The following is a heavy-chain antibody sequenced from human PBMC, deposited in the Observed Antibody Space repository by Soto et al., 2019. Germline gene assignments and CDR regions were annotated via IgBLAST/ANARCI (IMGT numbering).Heavy chain of an antibody. Sequence: ASVKVSCKASGYTFTGYYMHWVRQAPGQGLEWMGWINPNSGGTNYAQKFQGWVTMTRDTSISTAYMELSRLRSDDTAVYYCARGPLMARTGPEDYFDYWGQGTLVTVSS. V-gene: IGHV1-2*04. J-gene: IGHJ4*02. CDR2: INPNSGGT. CDR1: GYTFTGYY. D-gene: IGHD3-10*01. CDR3: ARGPLMARTGPEDYFDY.